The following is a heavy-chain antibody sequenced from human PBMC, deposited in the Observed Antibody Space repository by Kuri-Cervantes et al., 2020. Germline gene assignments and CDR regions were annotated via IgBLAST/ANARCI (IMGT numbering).Heavy chain of an antibody. J-gene: IGHJ4*02. V-gene: IGHV3-69-1*01. CDR2: ISSSSTI. Sequence: GESLKISCAASGFTFSDYYMNWVRQAPGKGLEWVSSISSSSTIYYADSVKGRFTISRDNAKNSLYLQMNSLTAEDTAIYHCASAAPLAYWGQGTLVTVSS. CDR3: ASAAPLAY. D-gene: IGHD2-2*01. CDR1: GFTFSDYY.